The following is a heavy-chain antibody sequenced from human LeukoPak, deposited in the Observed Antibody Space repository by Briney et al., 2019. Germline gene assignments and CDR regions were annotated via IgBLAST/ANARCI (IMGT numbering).Heavy chain of an antibody. Sequence: GGSLRLSCAASGFTFSSYSMNWVRQAPGKGLEWVSYISSSSSTIYYADSVKGRFTISRDNAKNSLYLQMNSLRAEDTAVYYCARDHLSHGYHWANAFDIWGQGTMVTVSS. J-gene: IGHJ3*02. CDR3: ARDHLSHGYHWANAFDI. D-gene: IGHD5-18*01. V-gene: IGHV3-48*01. CDR1: GFTFSSYS. CDR2: ISSSSSTI.